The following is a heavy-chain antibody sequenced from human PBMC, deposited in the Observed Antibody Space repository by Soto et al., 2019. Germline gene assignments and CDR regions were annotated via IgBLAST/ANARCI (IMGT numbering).Heavy chain of an antibody. Sequence: SETLSLTCAVSGGSISSSNWWSWVRQPPGKGLEWIGEIYHSGSTNYNPSLKSRVTISVDKSKNQFSLKLSSVTAADTAVYYCARGGFSWGQQLVLGDWGQGTLVTVSS. CDR1: GGSISSSNW. D-gene: IGHD6-13*01. V-gene: IGHV4-4*02. J-gene: IGHJ4*02. CDR2: IYHSGST. CDR3: ARGGFSWGQQLVLGD.